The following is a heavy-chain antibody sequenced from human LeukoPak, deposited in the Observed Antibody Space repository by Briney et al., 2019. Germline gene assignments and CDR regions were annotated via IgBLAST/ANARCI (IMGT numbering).Heavy chain of an antibody. D-gene: IGHD2-2*01. CDR1: GRSISSYC. V-gene: IGHV4-59*01. Sequence: SETLSLTCTVSGRSISSYCWGWIRQPPGKGLEWVGYIYYIGSTNYNPPLKSRVTISVGTSKNQFSLKLSSVTAADTAVYYCARTTEGYCSSTSCYGFSYSYYMDVGGKGTTATISS. J-gene: IGHJ6*03. CDR3: ARTTEGYCSSTSCYGFSYSYYMDV. CDR2: IYYIGST.